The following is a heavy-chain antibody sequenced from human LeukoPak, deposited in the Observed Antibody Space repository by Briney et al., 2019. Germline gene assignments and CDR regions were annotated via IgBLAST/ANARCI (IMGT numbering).Heavy chain of an antibody. D-gene: IGHD6-13*01. CDR2: IYPGNSHT. J-gene: IGHJ4*02. CDR1: GYHFATYW. CDR3: AKFHATWYGDT. Sequence: GESLKISCQGSGYHFATYWIVWVRQMPGKGLEWMGIIYPGNSHTRYSPSFQGLVTISADTSISTAYLHWSSLQSSDTAMYYCAKFHATWYGDTWGQGTLVTVSS. V-gene: IGHV5-51*01.